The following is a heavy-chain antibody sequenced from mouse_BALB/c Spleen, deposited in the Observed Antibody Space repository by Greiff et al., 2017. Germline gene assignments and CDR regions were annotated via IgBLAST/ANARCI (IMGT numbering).Heavy chain of an antibody. CDR1: GFTFSSYT. J-gene: IGHJ2*01. CDR2: ISSGGSYT. CDR3: TKLRYDYFDY. V-gene: IGHV5-6-4*01. D-gene: IGHD2-14*01. Sequence: EVQLVESGGGLVKPGGSLKLSCAASGFTFSSYTMSWVRQTPEKRLEWVATISSGGSYTYYPDSVKGRFTISRDNAKNTLYLQMSSLKSEDTAMYYCTKLRYDYFDYWGQGTTLTVSS.